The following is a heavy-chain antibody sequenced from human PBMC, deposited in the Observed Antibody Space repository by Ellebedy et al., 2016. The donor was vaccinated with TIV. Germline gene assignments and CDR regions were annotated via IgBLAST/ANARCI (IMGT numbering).Heavy chain of an antibody. Sequence: ASVKVSXXASGYTFTTYSITWVRQAPGQGLEWMAWISTSYGDTTYAQKLQDRVTLTTDTSTSTVYMEMRSLTSDDTAVYYCARGQTHLYSYDTSSYRWGQGTLVTVSS. CDR3: ARGQTHLYSYDTSSYR. D-gene: IGHD3-22*01. CDR1: GYTFTTYS. V-gene: IGHV1-18*01. CDR2: ISTSYGDT. J-gene: IGHJ4*02.